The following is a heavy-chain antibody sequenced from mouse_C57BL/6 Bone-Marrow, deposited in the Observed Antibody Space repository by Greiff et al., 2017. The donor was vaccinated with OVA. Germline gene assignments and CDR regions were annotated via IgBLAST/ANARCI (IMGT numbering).Heavy chain of an antibody. Sequence: VQLQQSGPELVKPGASVKISCKASGYTFTDYYMNWVKQSHGKSLEWIGDINPNNGGTSYNQKFKGKATLTVDKSSSTAYMELRSLTSEDSAVYYCASTHQGAMDYWGQGTSVTVSS. J-gene: IGHJ4*01. CDR1: GYTFTDYY. CDR3: ASTHQGAMDY. V-gene: IGHV1-26*01. CDR2: INPNNGGT.